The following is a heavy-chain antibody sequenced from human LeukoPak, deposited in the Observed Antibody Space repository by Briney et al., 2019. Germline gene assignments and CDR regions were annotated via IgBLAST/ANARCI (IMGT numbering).Heavy chain of an antibody. CDR3: ARDDHGDY. Sequence: GGSLRLSCAASGFTFSSYAMSWVRQAPGKGLEWVANIKQDGSEKYYVDSVKGRFTISRDNAKNSLYLQMNSLRAEDTAVYYCARDDHGDYWGQGTLVTVSS. V-gene: IGHV3-7*01. CDR1: GFTFSSYA. J-gene: IGHJ4*02. CDR2: IKQDGSEK.